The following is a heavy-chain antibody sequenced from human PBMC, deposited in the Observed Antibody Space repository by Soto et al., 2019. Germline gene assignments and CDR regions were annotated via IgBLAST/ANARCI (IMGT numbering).Heavy chain of an antibody. Sequence: XETLSLTFAVSGGSISSSNWWGWVRQPPGKGLEWIGEIYHSGSTNYNPSLKSRVTISVDKSKNQFSLKLSSVTAADTAVYYCESVRGYSGYDGDYWGQGTLVTVSS. CDR3: ESVRGYSGYDGDY. CDR1: GGSISSSNW. D-gene: IGHD5-12*01. V-gene: IGHV4-4*02. J-gene: IGHJ4*02. CDR2: IYHSGST.